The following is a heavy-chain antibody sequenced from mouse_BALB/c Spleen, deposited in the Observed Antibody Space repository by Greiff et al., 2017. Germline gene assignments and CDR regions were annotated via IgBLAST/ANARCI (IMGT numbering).Heavy chain of an antibody. V-gene: IGHV3-2*02. Sequence: EVQLQESGPGLVKPSQSLSLTCTVTGYSITSDYAWNWIRQFPGNKLEWMGYISYSGSTSYNPSLKSRISITRDTSKNQFFLQLNSVTTEDTATYYCARRRLRSSFDYWGQGTTLTVSS. D-gene: IGHD1-1*01. CDR2: ISYSGST. CDR3: ARRRLRSSFDY. CDR1: GYSITSDYA. J-gene: IGHJ2*01.